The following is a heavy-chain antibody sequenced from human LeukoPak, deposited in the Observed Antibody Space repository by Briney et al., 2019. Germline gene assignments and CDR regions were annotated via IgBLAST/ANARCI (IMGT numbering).Heavy chain of an antibody. CDR1: GFTFNTYW. CDR2: IRQDGSEK. Sequence: GGSLRLSCAASGFTFNTYWMNWVRQAPGQGPEWVTKIRQDGSEKYYVDSVKGRFTISRDNAKNSLYLKMNSLRVEDMAVYYCARGYYGMDVWGQGTTVTVS. J-gene: IGHJ6*02. CDR3: ARGYYGMDV. V-gene: IGHV3-7*04.